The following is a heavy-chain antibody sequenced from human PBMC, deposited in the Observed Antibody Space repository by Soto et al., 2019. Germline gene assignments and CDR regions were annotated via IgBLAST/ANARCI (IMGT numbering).Heavy chain of an antibody. Sequence: SEALSLTCTVSGGSISSYYWSWIRQPPGKGLEWIGYIYYSGSTNYNPSLKGRVTISVDTSKNQFSLKLSSVTAADTAVYYCARGLYSRWFDPWGQGTLVTVS. CDR3: ARGLYSRWFDP. CDR1: GGSISSYY. V-gene: IGHV4-59*01. CDR2: IYYSGST. D-gene: IGHD5-12*01. J-gene: IGHJ5*02.